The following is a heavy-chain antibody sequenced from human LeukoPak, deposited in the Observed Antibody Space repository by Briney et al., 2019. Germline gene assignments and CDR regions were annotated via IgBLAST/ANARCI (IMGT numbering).Heavy chain of an antibody. CDR2: IGYDGTNK. Sequence: PGGSLRLSCVASGFTFNSYGMHSVRQAPGKGLEWVTFIGYDGTNKYYADSVKGRFTISRDNSKNTLYLQMHSQRVEETAVYYCAKVQGSSWATLDDWGQGTLVTVSS. V-gene: IGHV3-30*02. J-gene: IGHJ4*02. CDR1: GFTFNSYG. D-gene: IGHD6-13*01. CDR3: AKVQGSSWATLDD.